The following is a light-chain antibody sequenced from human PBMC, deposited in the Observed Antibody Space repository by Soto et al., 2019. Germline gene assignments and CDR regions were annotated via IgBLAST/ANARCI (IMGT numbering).Light chain of an antibody. J-gene: IGKJ3*01. CDR3: QQYGSKHQVT. CDR2: GAS. V-gene: IGKV3-20*01. CDR1: QSVSSSY. Sequence: EIVLSQSPGPLSLSPGERATLSCMASQSVSSSYLAWYKQKPGQSPRLLIYGASSRATGIPDRFRGTGSRTDVPLTTTRVEPDNFAVDYIQQYGSKHQVTFVPRTKGDIK.